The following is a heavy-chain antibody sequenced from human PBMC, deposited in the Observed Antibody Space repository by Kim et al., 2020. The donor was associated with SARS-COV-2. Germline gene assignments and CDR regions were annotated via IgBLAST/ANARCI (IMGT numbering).Heavy chain of an antibody. CDR2: IIPIFGTA. CDR1: GGTFSSYA. V-gene: IGHV1-69*13. Sequence: SVKVSCKASGGTFSSYAISWVRQAPGQGLEWMGGIIPIFGTANYAQKFQGRVTITADESTSTAYMELSSLRSEDTAVYYCARASRSLYVPYYYGMDVWGQGTTVTVSS. D-gene: IGHD3-10*02. CDR3: ARASRSLYVPYYYGMDV. J-gene: IGHJ6*02.